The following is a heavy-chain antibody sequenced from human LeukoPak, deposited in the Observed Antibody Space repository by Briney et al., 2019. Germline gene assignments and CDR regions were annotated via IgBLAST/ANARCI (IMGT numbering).Heavy chain of an antibody. D-gene: IGHD1-26*01. CDR1: VFTFSSYA. CDR2: ISSSSSFR. CDR3: ARERVTRGSGSYCHDY. V-gene: IGHV3-21*01. J-gene: IGHJ4*02. Sequence: GGSLRLSCAASVFTFSSYAMNWVRQAPGKGLEWVSCISSSSSFRYYADSVKGRFTISRDNAKNSLYLQMNGLRAEDTAVYYCARERVTRGSGSYCHDYWGQGTRVTVSS.